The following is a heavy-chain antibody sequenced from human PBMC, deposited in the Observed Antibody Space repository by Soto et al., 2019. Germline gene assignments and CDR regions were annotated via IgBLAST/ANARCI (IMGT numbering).Heavy chain of an antibody. CDR1: EYTFSSDY. D-gene: IGHD2-8*01. CDR2: INPSGTVT. Sequence: ASVNVSCKTSEYTFSSDYVHWVRLAPGQGLEWMGVINPSGTVTVYAPKFQGRVTMTRDTSTGTVYMDLGSLRSDDTAMYYCTRDEPNGLNDAFHAWGQGTMVTVSS. V-gene: IGHV1-46*03. CDR3: TRDEPNGLNDAFHA. J-gene: IGHJ3*01.